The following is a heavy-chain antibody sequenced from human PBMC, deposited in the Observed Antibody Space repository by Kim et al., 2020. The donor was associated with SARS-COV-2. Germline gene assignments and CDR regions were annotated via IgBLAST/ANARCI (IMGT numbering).Heavy chain of an antibody. J-gene: IGHJ5*02. CDR1: GYTFTSYG. CDR3: ARDQRIAAAGTGLTGWFDP. D-gene: IGHD6-13*01. CDR2: ISAYNGNT. Sequence: ASVKVSCKASGYTFTSYGISWVRQAPGQGLEWMGWISAYNGNTNYAQKLQGRVTMTTDTSTSTAYMELRSLRSDDTAVYYCARDQRIAAAGTGLTGWFDPWGQGTLVTVSS. V-gene: IGHV1-18*01.